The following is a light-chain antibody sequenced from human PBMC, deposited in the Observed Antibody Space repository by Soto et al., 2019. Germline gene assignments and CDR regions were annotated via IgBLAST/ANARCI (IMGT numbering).Light chain of an antibody. Sequence: EIVLTQSPGTLSLSPGERATLSCRASQSVSSTYLAWYQQKPGQAPRLFIYSASSRATGIPDRFSGSGSGTDFTLTISRLEPEDFAVYYCQQYGSSPWTFGQGTNVEIK. V-gene: IGKV3-20*01. CDR2: SAS. J-gene: IGKJ1*01. CDR1: QSVSSTY. CDR3: QQYGSSPWT.